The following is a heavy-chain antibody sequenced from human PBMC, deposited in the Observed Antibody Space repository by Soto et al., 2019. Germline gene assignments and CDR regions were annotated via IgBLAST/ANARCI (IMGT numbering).Heavy chain of an antibody. CDR1: GGSISSSNYY. D-gene: IGHD1-1*01. V-gene: IGHV4-39*01. CDR3: ARQSPTIDTGDVFEI. Sequence: QLQLQESGPGRVKPSETLSLTCSVSGGSISSSNYYWGWIRQPPGKGLEWIGSIFYTGSTYYNPSLKNRVTISVDTSRNQFSVKLNSVTATDTALYYCARQSPTIDTGDVFEIWGQGTKVTVSS. J-gene: IGHJ3*02. CDR2: IFYTGST.